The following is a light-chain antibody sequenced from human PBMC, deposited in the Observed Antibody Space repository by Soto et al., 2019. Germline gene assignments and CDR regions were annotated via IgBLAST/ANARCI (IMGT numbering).Light chain of an antibody. V-gene: IGKV3-20*01. J-gene: IGKJ1*01. CDR2: GSS. CDR1: QSVSSSY. Sequence: EIELTQSPGTLSLSPGERATLSCRASQSVSSSYLAWYQQKPGQAPRLLIYGSSSRATGIPDRFSGSGSGTDFTLTISRLEPEDFAVYYCQQYVSSPGTFGQGTKVEIK. CDR3: QQYVSSPGT.